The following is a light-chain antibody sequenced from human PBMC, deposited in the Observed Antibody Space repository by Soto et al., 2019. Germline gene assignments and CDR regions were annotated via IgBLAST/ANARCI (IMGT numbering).Light chain of an antibody. V-gene: IGKV1-5*01. J-gene: IGKJ2*01. Sequence: DIQMTQSPSTLSASVGDRVTITCLASQSVTNGLAWYQQKPGKAPNLLIYEASRLQSGIPSRFSGSGSGTEFTLTISSLQPDDFAHYYCQQYTTYPYTFGQGTKLEIK. CDR2: EAS. CDR3: QQYTTYPYT. CDR1: QSVTNG.